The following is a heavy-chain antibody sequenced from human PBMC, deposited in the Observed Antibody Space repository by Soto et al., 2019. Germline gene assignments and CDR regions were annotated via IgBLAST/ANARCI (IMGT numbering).Heavy chain of an antibody. CDR2: INPSGGST. V-gene: IGHV1-46*01. D-gene: IGHD3-10*01. Sequence: ASVKVSCKTSGYIFTSYYIHWVRQAPGQGLEWMGIINPSGGSTSYAQKFQGRVTMTRDTSTSTVYMELSSLRSEDTAVYYCARDGINAFDIWGQGTMVTVSS. J-gene: IGHJ3*02. CDR3: ARDGINAFDI. CDR1: GYIFTSYY.